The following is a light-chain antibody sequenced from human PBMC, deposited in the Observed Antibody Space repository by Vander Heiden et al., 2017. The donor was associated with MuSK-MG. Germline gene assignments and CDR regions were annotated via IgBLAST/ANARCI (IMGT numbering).Light chain of an antibody. CDR1: QCVYSNY. Sequence: IVLTQSPGTLSLSPGERATLPYWPSQCVYSNYLAWYQQKPAQAPRLLIYGASSRATGIPDKFSGSGSGTDFTLTISRLEPEDFAVYYCQQYGTTPNTFGQGTKLEI. CDR3: QQYGTTPNT. CDR2: GAS. V-gene: IGKV3-20*01. J-gene: IGKJ2*01.